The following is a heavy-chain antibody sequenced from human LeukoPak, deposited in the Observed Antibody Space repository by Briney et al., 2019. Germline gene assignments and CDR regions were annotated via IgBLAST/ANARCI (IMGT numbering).Heavy chain of an antibody. CDR1: GYTFTSYD. D-gene: IGHD5-12*01. CDR3: ARDRRDGYNLDY. Sequence: ASVKVSCKASGYTFTSYDINWVRQATGQGLEWMGWMNPNSGNTGYAQKFQGRVTTTRNTSISTAYMELSSLRSEDTAVYYCARDRRDGYNLDYWGQGTLVTVSS. CDR2: MNPNSGNT. J-gene: IGHJ4*02. V-gene: IGHV1-8*01.